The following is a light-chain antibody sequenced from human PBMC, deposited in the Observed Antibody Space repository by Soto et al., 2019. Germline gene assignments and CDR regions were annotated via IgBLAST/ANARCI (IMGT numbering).Light chain of an antibody. CDR3: TSYTRSSIRV. Sequence: QSVLTQPASVSGSPGQAITISCTGTSSDVGGYNYVSWYQQHPGKAPKLMIYEVSNRPSGVSDRFSGSKSGNTASLTISGLQAEDEADYYCTSYTRSSIRVFGNATKVTV. J-gene: IGLJ1*01. CDR2: EVS. CDR1: SSDVGGYNY. V-gene: IGLV2-14*01.